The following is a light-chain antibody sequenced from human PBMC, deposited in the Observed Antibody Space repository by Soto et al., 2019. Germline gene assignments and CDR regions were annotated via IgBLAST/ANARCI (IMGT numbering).Light chain of an antibody. CDR3: QQYDSSSYT. Sequence: EIVLTQSPATLSLSPGERATLSCRASQSVSSSYLAWYQQKPGQAPRLLIYGASSRATGIPDRFSGGGSGTDFTLTISRLEPEDFAVYYCQQYDSSSYTFGQGTKLEIK. J-gene: IGKJ2*01. CDR2: GAS. V-gene: IGKV3-20*01. CDR1: QSVSSSY.